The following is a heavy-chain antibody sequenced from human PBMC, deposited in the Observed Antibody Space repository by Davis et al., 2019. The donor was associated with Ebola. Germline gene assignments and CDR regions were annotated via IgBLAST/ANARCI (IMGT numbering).Heavy chain of an antibody. CDR2: TYYTSKWHN. CDR1: GDSVFGKNGA. J-gene: IGHJ4*02. CDR3: ARGWLRSAFDQ. Sequence: HSQTLSLTCAISGDSVFGKNGAWNWIRQSPSRGLEWLGRTYYTSKWHNESALSVKSRITISADTAKNQLSLHLNSVTPEDTAVYYCARGWLRSAFDQWGQGTLVTVSS. D-gene: IGHD5-12*01. V-gene: IGHV6-1*01.